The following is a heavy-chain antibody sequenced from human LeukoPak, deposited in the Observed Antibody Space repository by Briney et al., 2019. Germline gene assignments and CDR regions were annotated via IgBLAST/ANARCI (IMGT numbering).Heavy chain of an antibody. CDR3: ARDLGDSSSWYRRYYYYMDV. V-gene: IGHV1-8*01. CDR1: GYTFTSYD. CDR2: MNPNSGNT. D-gene: IGHD6-13*01. Sequence: ASVKVSCKASGYTFTSYDINWVRQATGQGLEWMGWMNPNSGNTGYAQKFQGRVTMTRNTSISTAYMELSSLRSEDTAVYYCARDLGDSSSWYRRYYYYMDVWGKGTTVTVSS. J-gene: IGHJ6*03.